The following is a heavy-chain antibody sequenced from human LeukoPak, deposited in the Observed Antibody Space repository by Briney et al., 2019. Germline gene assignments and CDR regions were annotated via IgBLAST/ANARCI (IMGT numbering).Heavy chain of an antibody. D-gene: IGHD6-13*01. V-gene: IGHV4-59*12. Sequence: SETLSLTCTVSGGSISSYYWSWIRQPPGKGLEWIGYIYYSGSTNYNPSLKSRVTISVDTSKNQFSLKLSSVTAADTAVYYCARLGSYSSSWSNYYYYYMDVWGKGTAVTVSS. CDR1: GGSISSYY. J-gene: IGHJ6*03. CDR2: IYYSGST. CDR3: ARLGSYSSSWSNYYYYYMDV.